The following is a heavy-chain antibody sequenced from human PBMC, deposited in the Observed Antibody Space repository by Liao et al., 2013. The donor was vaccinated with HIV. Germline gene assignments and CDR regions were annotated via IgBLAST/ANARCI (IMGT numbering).Heavy chain of an antibody. CDR3: AREGGYCSGGSCYYYYMDV. CDR2: IYTSGTT. CDR1: GGSISSDSYY. V-gene: IGHV4-61*02. D-gene: IGHD2-15*01. J-gene: IGHJ6*03. Sequence: QVQLQESGPGLVKPSQTLSLTCTVSGGSISSDSYYWSWIRQPAGKGLEWIGRIYTSGTTYYNPSLKSRVVISVDTSKNQFSLKLSSVTAADTAVYYCAREGGYCSGGSCYYYYMDVWGKGTTVTVSS.